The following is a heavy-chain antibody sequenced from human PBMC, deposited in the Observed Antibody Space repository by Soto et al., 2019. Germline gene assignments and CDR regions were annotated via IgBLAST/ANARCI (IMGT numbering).Heavy chain of an antibody. Sequence: SETLSLTCTVSGGSISSSSYYWGWIRQPPGKGLEWIGSIYYSGSTYYNPSLKSRVTISVDTSKNQFSLKLSSVTAADTAVYYCARQYYYDSSGPGLPPDYRGKGTLVTVFS. D-gene: IGHD3-22*01. CDR3: ARQYYYDSSGPGLPPDY. CDR1: GGSISSSSYY. V-gene: IGHV4-39*01. CDR2: IYYSGST. J-gene: IGHJ4*02.